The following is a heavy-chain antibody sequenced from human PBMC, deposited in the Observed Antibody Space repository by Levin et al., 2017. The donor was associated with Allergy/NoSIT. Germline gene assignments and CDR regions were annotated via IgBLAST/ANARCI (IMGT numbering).Heavy chain of an antibody. CDR3: ARVQATYDSSGYYWGSHAFDI. J-gene: IGHJ3*02. V-gene: IGHV3-48*01. CDR2: ISSSSSTI. D-gene: IGHD3-22*01. Sequence: PGGSLRLSCAASGFTFSSYSMNWVRQAPGKGLEWVSYISSSSSTIYYADSVKGRFTISRDNAKNSLYLQMNSLRAEDTAVYYCARVQATYDSSGYYWGSHAFDIWGQGTMVTVSS. CDR1: GFTFSSYS.